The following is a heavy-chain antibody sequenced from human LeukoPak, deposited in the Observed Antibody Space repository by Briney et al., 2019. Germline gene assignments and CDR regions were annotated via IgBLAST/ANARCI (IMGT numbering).Heavy chain of an antibody. Sequence: PGGSLRLSCAASGFTYSSYAMHWVRQAPGKGLEWVAVISYDGSNKYYADSVKGRFTISRDNSKNTLYLQMNSLRAEETAVYYCAREAAAGSYFDYWGQGTLVTVSS. CDR1: GFTYSSYA. V-gene: IGHV3-30-3*01. J-gene: IGHJ4*02. CDR2: ISYDGSNK. CDR3: AREAAAGSYFDY. D-gene: IGHD6-13*01.